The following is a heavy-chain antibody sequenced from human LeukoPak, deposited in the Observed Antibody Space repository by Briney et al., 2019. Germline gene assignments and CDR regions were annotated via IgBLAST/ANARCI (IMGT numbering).Heavy chain of an antibody. V-gene: IGHV4-59*12. CDR3: TRESGAFSPFGF. D-gene: IGHD1-26*01. J-gene: IGHJ4*02. CDR2: VHLSGAT. CDR1: GGSISSYY. Sequence: SETLSLTCTVSGGSISSYYWSGIRQPPGKGLEWIGEVHLSGATNYNPSLESRVSMSIDTSKNQMSLKLTSVTAADTAIYFCTRESGAFSPFGFWGQGTLVTVSS.